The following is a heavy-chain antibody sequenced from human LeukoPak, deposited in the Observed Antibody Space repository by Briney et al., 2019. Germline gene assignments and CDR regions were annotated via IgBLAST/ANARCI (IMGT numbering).Heavy chain of an antibody. Sequence: PGGSLRLSCAASGFTFSSYGMHWVRQAPGKGLEWVAFIRYDGSNKYYADSVKGRFTISRDNSKNTLYLQMNSLRAEDTAVYYCAKPIIAAAGTGFDYWGQGTLVTVSS. D-gene: IGHD6-13*01. CDR3: AKPIIAAAGTGFDY. CDR1: GFTFSSYG. V-gene: IGHV3-30*02. J-gene: IGHJ4*02. CDR2: IRYDGSNK.